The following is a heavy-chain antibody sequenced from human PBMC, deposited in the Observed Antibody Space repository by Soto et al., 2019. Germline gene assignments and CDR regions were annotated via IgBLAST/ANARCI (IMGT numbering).Heavy chain of an antibody. V-gene: IGHV6-1*01. Sequence: SQTLSLTCAISGDSVSNNSAAWNWIRQSPSRGLEWLGRTYYRSKWFNNYALSVKGRITINPDTSKNQFSLQLNSVTPEDTAVYYCARLPSPRGWFDPWGQGTLVTVSS. CDR2: TYYRSKWFN. D-gene: IGHD3-10*01. CDR3: ARLPSPRGWFDP. CDR1: GDSVSNNSAA. J-gene: IGHJ5*02.